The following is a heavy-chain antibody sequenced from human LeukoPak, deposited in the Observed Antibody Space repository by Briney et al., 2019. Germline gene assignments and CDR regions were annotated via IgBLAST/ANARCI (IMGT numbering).Heavy chain of an antibody. CDR2: IYSGGNT. CDR3: ARGLIYYDSSGYLYY. J-gene: IGHJ4*02. CDR1: GFTVSSNS. Sequence: GGSLRLSCAASGFTVSSNSMSWVRQAPGKGLEWVSVIYSGGNTYYADSVKGRFTISRDNSKNTLYLQMNSLRAEDTAVYYCARGLIYYDSSGYLYYWGQGTLVTVSS. D-gene: IGHD3-22*01. V-gene: IGHV3-66*01.